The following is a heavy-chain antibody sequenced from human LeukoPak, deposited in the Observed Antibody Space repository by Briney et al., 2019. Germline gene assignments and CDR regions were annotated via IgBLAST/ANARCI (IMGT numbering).Heavy chain of an antibody. D-gene: IGHD6-13*01. CDR2: IYQSGKT. CDR3: ARGLPGGQLSRYDY. CDR1: GYSISSGYY. Sequence: SETLSLTCSVSGYSISSGYYWGWIRQPPGRGLEWMGIIYQSGKTYCNPSLESRVTISVDTSKNQFSLKMNSMTAADTAMYYCARGLPGGQLSRYDYWGQGTLVTVSS. V-gene: IGHV4-38-2*02. J-gene: IGHJ4*02.